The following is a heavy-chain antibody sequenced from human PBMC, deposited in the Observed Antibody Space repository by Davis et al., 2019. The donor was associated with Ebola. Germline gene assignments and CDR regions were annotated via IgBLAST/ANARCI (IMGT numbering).Heavy chain of an antibody. J-gene: IGHJ3*02. V-gene: IGHV4-30-2*01. CDR1: GGSISSGGYS. CDR2: IYHSGST. D-gene: IGHD3-22*01. Sequence: PSETLSLTCAVSGGSISSGGYSWSWIRQPPGKGLEWIGYIYHSGSTYYNPSLKSRVTISVDRSKNQFSLKLSSVTAADTAVYYCARGFSDDDSSGWNAFDIWGQGTMVTVSS. CDR3: ARGFSDDDSSGWNAFDI.